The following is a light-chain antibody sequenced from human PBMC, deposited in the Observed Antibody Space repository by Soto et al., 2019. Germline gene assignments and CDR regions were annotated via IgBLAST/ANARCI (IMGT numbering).Light chain of an antibody. J-gene: IGKJ1*01. CDR2: KAS. Sequence: DIQMTQSPSTLSASVGDRVTITCRASQSVDTWLAWYQQKPGKAPKLLIYKASTLESGVPSRFSGSGSVTDFTLTISSLQPDDFATYYCQQYHSYWTFGQGTKVEIK. V-gene: IGKV1-5*03. CDR1: QSVDTW. CDR3: QQYHSYWT.